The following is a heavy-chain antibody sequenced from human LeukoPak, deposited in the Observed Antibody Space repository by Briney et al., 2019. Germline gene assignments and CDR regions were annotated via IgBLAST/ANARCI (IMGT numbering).Heavy chain of an antibody. D-gene: IGHD1-26*01. J-gene: IGHJ4*02. CDR2: IIPSFGTA. CDR1: GVTFSSYA. Sequence: SVKVSCKASGVTFSSYAISLVRQAPGQGLELMGSIIPSFGTANYAQKFQGRGTITTDESTSTAYMELSSLRSEDTAVYYCARGSGSYPTNFEYWGQGTLVTVSS. V-gene: IGHV1-69*05. CDR3: ARGSGSYPTNFEY.